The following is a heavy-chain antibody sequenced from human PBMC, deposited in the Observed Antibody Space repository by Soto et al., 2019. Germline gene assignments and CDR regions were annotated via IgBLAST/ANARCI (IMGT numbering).Heavy chain of an antibody. D-gene: IGHD3-3*01. CDR2: ISGSGGST. Sequence: GSLRLSCAASGFTFSSYAMSWVRQAPGKGLEWVSAISGSGGSTYYADSVKGRFTISRDNSKNTLYLQMNSLRAEDTAVYYCATAYYDFWSGYWAKPYYPDYWGQGTLVTVSS. J-gene: IGHJ4*02. CDR3: ATAYYDFWSGYWAKPYYPDY. V-gene: IGHV3-23*01. CDR1: GFTFSSYA.